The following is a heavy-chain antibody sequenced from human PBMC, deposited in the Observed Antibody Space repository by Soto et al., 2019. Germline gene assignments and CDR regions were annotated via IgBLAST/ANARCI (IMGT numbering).Heavy chain of an antibody. CDR2: IFYSGST. Sequence: SETLSLPCTVSGGSVNSYYWSWIRQPPGKGLAWIGYIFYSGSTKSNPSLKSRVTMSVDMSKNQFSLRLTSVTAADTAVYYCARVFPSYCGGDCSYFDSWGQGTLVTVSS. CDR3: ARVFPSYCGGDCSYFDS. J-gene: IGHJ4*02. CDR1: GGSVNSYY. D-gene: IGHD2-21*02. V-gene: IGHV4-59*02.